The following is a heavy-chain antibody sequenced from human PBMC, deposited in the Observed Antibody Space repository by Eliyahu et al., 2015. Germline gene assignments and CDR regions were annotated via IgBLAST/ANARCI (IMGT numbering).Heavy chain of an antibody. V-gene: IGHV3-48*04. CDR1: GFTFSSYS. D-gene: IGHD3-10*01. CDR2: ISSSSSTI. CDR3: ARAHSYGSGSYYNSPPLQDYYYYYGMDV. Sequence: EVQLVESGGGLVQPGGSLRLSCXASGFTFSSYSMNXVPQAPGXGLEWVSYISSSSSTIYYADSVKGRFTISRDNAKNSLYLQMNSLRAEDTAVYYCARAHSYGSGSYYNSPPLQDYYYYYGMDVWGQGTTVTVSS. J-gene: IGHJ6*02.